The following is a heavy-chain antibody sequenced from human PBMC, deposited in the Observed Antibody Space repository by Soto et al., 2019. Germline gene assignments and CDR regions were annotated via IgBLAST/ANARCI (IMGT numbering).Heavy chain of an antibody. CDR3: ARDGSMGGDAFDI. CDR2: ISSSSSTI. CDR1: GFTFSSYT. D-gene: IGHD1-26*01. J-gene: IGHJ3*02. Sequence: AGSLRLSCAASGFTFSSYTMNWVRQAQAKGQEWVSYISSSSSTIYYADSVKGRFTISRDNAKSSLYLQMNSLRDEDTAVYYCARDGSMGGDAFDIWGQGTMVTVSS. V-gene: IGHV3-48*02.